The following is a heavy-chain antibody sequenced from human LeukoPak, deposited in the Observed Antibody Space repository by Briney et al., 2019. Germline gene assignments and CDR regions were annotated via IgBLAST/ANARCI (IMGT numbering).Heavy chain of an antibody. CDR1: GITLSNYA. CDR3: AKRGVVIRVILVGFHKEAYYFDS. V-gene: IGHV3-23*01. CDR2: ISGSGGGT. Sequence: GGSLRLSCAVSGITLSNYAMSWVRQAPGKGLEWVVGISGSGGGTNYADSVKGRFTISRDNSKNTLYLQMNNLRADDTAVYFCAKRGVVIRVILVGFHKEAYYFDSWGQGALVTVSS. D-gene: IGHD3-22*01. J-gene: IGHJ4*02.